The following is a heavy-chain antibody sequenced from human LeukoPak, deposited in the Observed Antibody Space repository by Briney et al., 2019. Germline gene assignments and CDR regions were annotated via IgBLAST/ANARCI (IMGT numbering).Heavy chain of an antibody. CDR1: GFTFSNAW. V-gene: IGHV3-15*01. CDR3: STYLFDSSGYVLSDY. J-gene: IGHJ4*02. D-gene: IGHD3-22*01. Sequence: PGGSLRLSCAASGFTFSNAWMSWVRQAPGKGLEWVGRIKSKIDGGTTDYAAPVKGRFTISRDDSKNTLYLQMNSLKTEDTAVYYCSTYLFDSSGYVLSDYWGQGTPVTVSS. CDR2: IKSKIDGGTT.